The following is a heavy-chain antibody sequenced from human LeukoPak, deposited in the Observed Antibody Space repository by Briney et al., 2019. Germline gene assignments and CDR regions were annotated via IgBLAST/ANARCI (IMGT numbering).Heavy chain of an antibody. J-gene: IGHJ4*02. V-gene: IGHV4-34*01. Sequence: SETLSLTCAVYGGSFSGYYWTWIRHTPEKGLEWIGEMNPSGSTNYNPSLKSRVTISVDTSKNQFSLTLSSVTAADTAVYYCARGPMDIVVVPAAPNQIKRFDYWGQGTLVTVSS. D-gene: IGHD2-2*03. CDR2: MNPSGST. CDR3: ARGPMDIVVVPAAPNQIKRFDY. CDR1: GGSFSGYY.